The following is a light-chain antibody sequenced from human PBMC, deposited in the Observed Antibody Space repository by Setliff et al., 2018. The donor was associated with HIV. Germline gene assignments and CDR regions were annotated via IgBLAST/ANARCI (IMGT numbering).Light chain of an antibody. CDR1: SSDVGGYNY. Sequence: QSVLTQPASVSGSPGQSITISCTGTSSDVGGYNYVSWYQQHPGKAPKLVIYEVSNRPSGVSNRFSGSKSGNAASLTISGLQAEDEADYYCSSFTSSSTYVFGTGTKVIVL. CDR3: SSFTSSSTYV. CDR2: EVS. V-gene: IGLV2-14*01. J-gene: IGLJ1*01.